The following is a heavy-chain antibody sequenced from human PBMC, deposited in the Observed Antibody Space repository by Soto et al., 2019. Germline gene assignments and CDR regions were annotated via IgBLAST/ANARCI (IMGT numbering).Heavy chain of an antibody. CDR1: CWSIPSSSLY. J-gene: IGHJ5*02. V-gene: IGHV4-39*05. CDR2: IYYSGST. D-gene: IGHD3-10*01. CDR3: APLYGSGSLVLDP. Sequence: SSGTPSPTRTVSCWSIPSSSLYWGGVRPPPGKGLEWIGSIYYSGSTYYNPSLKSRVTISVDTSKNQFSLKLSSVTAADTAVYYCAPLYGSGSLVLDPWGQGTLVTVSS.